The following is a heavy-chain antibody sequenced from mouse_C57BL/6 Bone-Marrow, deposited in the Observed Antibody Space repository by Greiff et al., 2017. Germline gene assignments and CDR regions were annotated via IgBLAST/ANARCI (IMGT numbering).Heavy chain of an antibody. Sequence: VQLKESGAELVKPGASVKLSCTASGFNIKDYYMHWVTQRTDQGLEWIGRIDPEDGETKYAPKFQGKATITAATSSNTAYLQRSSLTSGETAVYYCASGNIHWYFGVWGRGTTVIVTA. CDR3: ASGNIHWYFGV. CDR2: IDPEDGET. D-gene: IGHD4-1*01. J-gene: IGHJ1*03. V-gene: IGHV14-2*01. CDR1: GFNIKDYY.